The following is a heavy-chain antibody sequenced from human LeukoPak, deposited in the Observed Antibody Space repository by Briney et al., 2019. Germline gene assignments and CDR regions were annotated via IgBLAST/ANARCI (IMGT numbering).Heavy chain of an antibody. V-gene: IGHV3-48*03. Sequence: GRSLRLSCAASGFTFSSYAMHWVRQAPGKGLEWVSYISSSGSTIYYADSAKGRFTISRDNAKNSLYLQMNSLRAEDTAVYYCAELGITMIGGVWGKGTTVTISS. CDR1: GFTFSSYA. CDR3: AELGITMIGGV. J-gene: IGHJ6*04. D-gene: IGHD3-10*02. CDR2: ISSSGSTI.